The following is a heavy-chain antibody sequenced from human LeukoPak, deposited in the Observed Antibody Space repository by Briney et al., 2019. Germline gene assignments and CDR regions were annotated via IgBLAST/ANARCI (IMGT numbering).Heavy chain of an antibody. D-gene: IGHD3-22*01. CDR1: GFTFSSYY. Sequence: GSLRLSCATSGFTFSSYYMSWVRQAPGKGLEWVAHIKQDGSERHSVDAVKGRFTISRDNAKSSLFLQMNSLRAEDTAVYYCARGGYYPDYWGQGTLVIVSS. CDR2: IKQDGSER. V-gene: IGHV3-7*01. J-gene: IGHJ4*02. CDR3: ARGGYYPDY.